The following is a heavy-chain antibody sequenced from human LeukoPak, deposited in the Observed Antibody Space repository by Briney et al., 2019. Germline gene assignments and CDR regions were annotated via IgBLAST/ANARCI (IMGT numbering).Heavy chain of an antibody. Sequence: SETLSLTCAVSGGSISTSNWWNWVRQPPGMGLEWIGEIYHTGSIHYNASLKSRLTVSLDNFNNQFSLKLTSVNAADTAMYYCARATGAVPVRGWAFDIWGQGTMVTVAS. V-gene: IGHV4-4*02. D-gene: IGHD2-2*01. CDR3: ARATGAVPVRGWAFDI. J-gene: IGHJ3*02. CDR1: GGSISTSNW. CDR2: IYHTGSI.